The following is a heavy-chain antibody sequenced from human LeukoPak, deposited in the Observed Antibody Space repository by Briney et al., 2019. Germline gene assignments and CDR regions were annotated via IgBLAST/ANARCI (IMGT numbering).Heavy chain of an antibody. CDR3: ARDQGDGYNLDY. CDR2: IYTSGST. J-gene: IGHJ4*02. D-gene: IGHD5-24*01. V-gene: IGHV4-61*02. Sequence: SETLSLTCTVSGGSISSSNYYWSWIRQPAGKGLEWIGRIYTSGSTNYNPSLKSRVTMSVDTSKNQFSLKLSSVTAADTAVYYCARDQGDGYNLDYWGQGTLVTVSS. CDR1: GGSISSSNYY.